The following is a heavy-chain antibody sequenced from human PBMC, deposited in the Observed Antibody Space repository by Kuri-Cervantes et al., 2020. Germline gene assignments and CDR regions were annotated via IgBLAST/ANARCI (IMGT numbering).Heavy chain of an antibody. CDR2: ISSSGSTI. CDR3: ARGALYYGMDI. CDR1: GFTFSDYY. Sequence: GESLKISCAASGFTFSDYYMSWIRQAPGKGLEWVSYISSSGSTIYYADSVKGRFTISRDNAKNSLYLQMNSLRAEDTAVYYCARGALYYGMDIWGQGTTVTVSS. J-gene: IGHJ6*02. V-gene: IGHV3-11*04.